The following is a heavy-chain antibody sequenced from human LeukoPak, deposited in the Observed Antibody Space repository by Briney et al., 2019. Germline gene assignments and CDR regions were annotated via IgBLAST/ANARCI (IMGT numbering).Heavy chain of an antibody. CDR1: GFTFNIYG. CDR3: AREEADS. V-gene: IGHV3-7*01. Sequence: GGSLRLSCAASGFTFNIYGMHWVRQAPGKGLEWVANIKQDGSEKYYVDSVKGRFTISRDNAKNSLYLQMNSLRAEDTAVYYCAREEADSWGRGTLVIVSS. CDR2: IKQDGSEK. J-gene: IGHJ5*01.